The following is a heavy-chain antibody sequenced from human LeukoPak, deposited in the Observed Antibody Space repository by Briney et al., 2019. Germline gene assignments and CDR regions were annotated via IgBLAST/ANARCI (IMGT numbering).Heavy chain of an antibody. Sequence: KPSETLSLTCTVSGGSINNGGYYWSWIRQHPGKGLEWIGYIYYSGSSYYNPSLRSRVTISVDTSKNHFSLKLSSVTAADTAVYYCARGLGESSGYYSLRYWGQGTLVTVSS. CDR2: IYYSGSS. D-gene: IGHD3-22*01. V-gene: IGHV4-31*03. CDR1: GGSINNGGYY. J-gene: IGHJ4*02. CDR3: ARGLGESSGYYSLRY.